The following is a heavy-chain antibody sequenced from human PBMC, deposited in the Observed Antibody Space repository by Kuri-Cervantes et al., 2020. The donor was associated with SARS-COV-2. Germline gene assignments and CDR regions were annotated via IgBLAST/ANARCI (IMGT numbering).Heavy chain of an antibody. Sequence: GESLKISCAASGFTFSSYGMHWVRQAPGKGLEWVAVISYDGSNKYYADSVKGRFTISRDNSKNTLYLQMNSLRAEDTAVYYCAKAYNFRNYFDHWGQGTRVTVSS. CDR2: ISYDGSNK. D-gene: IGHD3-3*01. V-gene: IGHV3-30*18. CDR3: AKAYNFRNYFDH. J-gene: IGHJ4*02. CDR1: GFTFSSYG.